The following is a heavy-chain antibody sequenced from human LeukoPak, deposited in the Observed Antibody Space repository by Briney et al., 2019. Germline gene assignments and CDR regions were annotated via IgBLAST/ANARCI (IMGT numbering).Heavy chain of an antibody. CDR2: IDSDGTGT. Sequence: GGSLRLSCAASGFTFSSYWMHWVRHAPGKGLVWDSRIDSDGTGTIYADSVRGRFTLSRHNAKNTMYLQMNSLRAEDTAVYYCTREGLDPWGQGTLVTVSS. J-gene: IGHJ5*02. V-gene: IGHV3-74*01. CDR3: TREGLDP. D-gene: IGHD2-21*01. CDR1: GFTFSSYW.